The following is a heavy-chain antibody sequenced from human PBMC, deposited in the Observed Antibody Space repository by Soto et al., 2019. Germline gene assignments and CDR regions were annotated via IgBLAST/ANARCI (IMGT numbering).Heavy chain of an antibody. V-gene: IGHV3-66*01. CDR3: VKGEYYYDSSGYYPFDY. CDR2: IYGGGTT. J-gene: IGHJ4*02. Sequence: LRLSCIASGFSVSSSYMSWVRQGPGKGLEWVSIIYGGGTTYYADSVKGRFTISRDSSKNTVYLQMSSLRVEDTAVYYCVKGEYYYDSSGYYPFDYWGQGTLLTVSS. D-gene: IGHD3-22*01. CDR1: GFSVSSSY.